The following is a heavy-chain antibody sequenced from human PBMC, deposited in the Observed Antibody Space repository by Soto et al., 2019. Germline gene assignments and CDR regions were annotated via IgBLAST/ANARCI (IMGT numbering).Heavy chain of an antibody. D-gene: IGHD6-19*01. CDR2: ISGSGGST. V-gene: IGHV3-23*01. CDR1: GFTFSSYA. J-gene: IGHJ4*02. Sequence: EVQLLESGGGLVQPGGSLRLSCAASGFTFSSYAMSWVRQAPGKGLEWVSAISGSGGSTYNADSVKGRFTISRDNSKNTLYLQMNSLRAEDTAVYYCAKEAPDPRGAVAGNMYYWGQGTLVTVSS. CDR3: AKEAPDPRGAVAGNMYY.